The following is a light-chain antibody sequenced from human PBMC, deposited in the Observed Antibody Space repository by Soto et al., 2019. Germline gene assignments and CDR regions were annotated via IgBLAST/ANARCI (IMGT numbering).Light chain of an antibody. J-gene: IGLJ1*01. CDR1: TSDVGGYDY. Sequence: QSVLTQPASVSGSPGQSITISCTGTTSDVGGYDYVSWYQQHPGQAPKLWIYEVSNRPSGVSHRCTGSTSGTTASLVMSRLQAEDEGDSYCYAFTSGNSLYVFGTGTKVTVL. CDR2: EVS. V-gene: IGLV2-14*01. CDR3: YAFTSGNSLYV.